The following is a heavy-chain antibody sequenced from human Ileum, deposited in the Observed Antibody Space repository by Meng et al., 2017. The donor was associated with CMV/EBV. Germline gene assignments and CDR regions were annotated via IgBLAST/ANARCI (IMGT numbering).Heavy chain of an antibody. CDR1: CSPFSPHC. J-gene: IGHJ4*02. Sequence: SCSPFSPHCISWVRQAPGQLLEWMGWISAYNGHTPYAQKLQCRVTMTTDTSTSTAYMELRSLISDDTAVYYCARAGGGITMLVVLDYWGQGTLVTVSS. CDR2: ISAYNGHT. D-gene: IGHD3-22*01. V-gene: IGHV1-18*01. CDR3: ARAGGGITMLVVLDY.